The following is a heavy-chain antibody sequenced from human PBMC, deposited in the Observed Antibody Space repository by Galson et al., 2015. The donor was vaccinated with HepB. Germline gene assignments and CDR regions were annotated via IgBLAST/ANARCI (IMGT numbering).Heavy chain of an antibody. CDR1: GFTFSSYG. V-gene: IGHV3-30*18. J-gene: IGHJ4*02. D-gene: IGHD3-9*01. CDR2: ISYDGSNK. CDR3: AKSTDILTAYFDY. Sequence: SLRLSCAASGFTFSSYGMHWVRQAPGKGLEWVAVISYDGSNKYYADSVKGRFTISRDNSKNTLYLQMNSLRAEDTAVYYCAKSTDILTAYFDYWGQGTLVTVSS.